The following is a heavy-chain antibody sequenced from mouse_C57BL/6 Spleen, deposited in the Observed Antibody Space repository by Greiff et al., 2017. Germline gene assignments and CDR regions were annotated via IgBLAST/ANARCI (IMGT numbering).Heavy chain of an antibody. CDR3: ALSYYGSSYGFAY. D-gene: IGHD1-1*01. CDR1: GYTFTSYW. CDR2: IHPNSGST. V-gene: IGHV1-64*01. J-gene: IGHJ3*01. Sequence: QVQLKQPGAELVKPGASVKLSCKASGYTFTSYWMHWVKQRPGQGLEWIGMIHPNSGSTNYNEKFKSKATLTVDKSSSTAYMQLSSLTSEDSAVYYWALSYYGSSYGFAYWGQGTLVTVSA.